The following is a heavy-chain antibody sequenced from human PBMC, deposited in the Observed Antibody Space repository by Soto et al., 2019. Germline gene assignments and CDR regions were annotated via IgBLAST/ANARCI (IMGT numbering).Heavy chain of an antibody. D-gene: IGHD2-21*02. J-gene: IGHJ4*02. CDR3: ARQRTTVVTQAYFDH. CDR1: GESSSSSSYY. V-gene: IGHV4-39*01. Sequence: SETLSLTCIVSGESSSSSSYYWGWIRQPPGKGLEWIGSIYYSGRTYYNPSFKSRVTISIDTSKNQFSLKLSSVTATDTAVYYCARQRTTVVTQAYFDHWGQGALVTVSS. CDR2: IYYSGRT.